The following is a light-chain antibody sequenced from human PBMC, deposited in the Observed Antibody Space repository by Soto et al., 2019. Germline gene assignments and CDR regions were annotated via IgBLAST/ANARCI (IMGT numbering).Light chain of an antibody. CDR3: QQYNSYWT. V-gene: IGKV1-5*03. CDR2: KAS. CDR1: QSINNW. Sequence: DIQMTQSPSTLSASVGDRVTITCRASQSINNWLAWYQQKPGKAPKLQIYKASSLESGVPSRFSGSGSGTEFTLTISSLQPDDFATYYCQQYNSYWTFGQGTKVEIK. J-gene: IGKJ1*01.